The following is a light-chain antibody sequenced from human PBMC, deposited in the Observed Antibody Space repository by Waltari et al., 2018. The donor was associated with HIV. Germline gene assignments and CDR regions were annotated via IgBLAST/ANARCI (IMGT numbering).Light chain of an antibody. CDR1: QGISSY. CDR2: AAS. V-gene: IGKV1-9*01. J-gene: IGKJ2*01. Sequence: DVQLTQSPSFLSASVGDRVTTTCRASQGISSYLAWYQQKPGQSPKLLIYAASTLQSGVPSRFSGSGSGTDFTLTISSLQPEDFATYYCQQLNTYPRTFGQGTKLEIK. CDR3: QQLNTYPRT.